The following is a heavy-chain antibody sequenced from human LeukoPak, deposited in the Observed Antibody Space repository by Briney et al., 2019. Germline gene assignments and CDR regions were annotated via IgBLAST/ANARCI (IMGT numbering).Heavy chain of an antibody. Sequence: SVKVSCKASGGTSSSYTISWVRQAPGQGLEWMGRIIPILGIANYAQKFQGRVTITADKSTSTAYMELSSLRSEDTAVYYCARYPGIAVAGYYFDYWGQGTLVTVSS. D-gene: IGHD6-19*01. V-gene: IGHV1-69*02. CDR3: ARYPGIAVAGYYFDY. J-gene: IGHJ4*02. CDR1: GGTSSSYT. CDR2: IIPILGIA.